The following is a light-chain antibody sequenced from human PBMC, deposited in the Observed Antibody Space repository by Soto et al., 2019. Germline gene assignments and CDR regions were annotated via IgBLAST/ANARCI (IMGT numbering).Light chain of an antibody. V-gene: IGKV1-5*01. J-gene: IGKJ1*01. CDR2: DAS. CDR3: QQYNSYRT. Sequence: DIQMTQSPSTLSASVGDRVTITCRASQSFSGTLAWYQQKPGKAPKLLIFDASSLERGVPSRFSGSGSGTEFTLTISSLQPDDFATYYCQQYNSYRTFGQGTKVDI. CDR1: QSFSGT.